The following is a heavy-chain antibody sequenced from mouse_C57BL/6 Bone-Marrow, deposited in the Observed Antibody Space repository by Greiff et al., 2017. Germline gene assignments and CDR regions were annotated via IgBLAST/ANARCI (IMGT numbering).Heavy chain of an antibody. D-gene: IGHD1-1*01. CDR1: GYTFTSYW. V-gene: IGHV1-7*01. CDR2: INPSSGYT. CDR3: TRSLIYYGTNY. Sequence: QVQLQQSGAELAKPGASVKLSCKASGYTFTSYWMHWVKQRPGPGLEWIGYINPSSGYTKYNQKFKDKATLTADKSSSTAYMQLSSLTSEDTAVYYCTRSLIYYGTNYWGQGTTLTVSS. J-gene: IGHJ2*01.